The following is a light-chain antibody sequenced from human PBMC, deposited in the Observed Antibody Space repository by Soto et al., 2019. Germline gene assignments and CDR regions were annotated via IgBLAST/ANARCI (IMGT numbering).Light chain of an antibody. V-gene: IGKV3-20*01. Sequence: EIFLTHCPGTLSLSPGERATLSCRASLTISDNYLAWYQQKAGQAPRLVIFGASSRATGIPDRFSASGSGTDFTLTISRLEPEDFAVYYCQQYSMAPLTFGQGTKVDIK. CDR3: QQYSMAPLT. CDR1: LTISDNY. J-gene: IGKJ1*01. CDR2: GAS.